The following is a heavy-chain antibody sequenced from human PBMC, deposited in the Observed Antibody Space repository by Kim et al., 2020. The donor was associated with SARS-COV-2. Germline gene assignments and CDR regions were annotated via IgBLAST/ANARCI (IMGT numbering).Heavy chain of an antibody. CDR2: IWYDGSNK. CDR1: GFTFSSYG. D-gene: IGHD3-16*02. J-gene: IGHJ4*02. V-gene: IGHV3-33*01. CDR3: AREDLIALDY. Sequence: LSLTCAASGFTFSSYGMHWVRQAPGKGLEWVAVIWYDGSNKYYADSVKGRFTISRDNSKNTVYLQMNSLRAEDTAVYYCAREDLIALDYWGQGTLVTVSS.